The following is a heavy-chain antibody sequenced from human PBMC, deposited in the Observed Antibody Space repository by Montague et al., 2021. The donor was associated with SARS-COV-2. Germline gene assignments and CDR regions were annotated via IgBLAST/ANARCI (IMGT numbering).Heavy chain of an antibody. CDR2: IYYSGST. Sequence: SETLSLTCTVSGGSISSYYWSWIRQSPGKGLEWIGYIYYSGSTNYNPSLRSRVTILLDNSKNQFSLMLTSVTAADTAMYYCASHPVWQQLCTWGQGTLVSVSS. CDR3: ASHPVWQQLCT. CDR1: GGSISSYY. D-gene: IGHD6-13*01. V-gene: IGHV4-59*01. J-gene: IGHJ4*02.